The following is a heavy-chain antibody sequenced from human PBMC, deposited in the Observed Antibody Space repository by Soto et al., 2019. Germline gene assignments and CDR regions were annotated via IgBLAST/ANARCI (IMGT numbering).Heavy chain of an antibody. Sequence: PGGSLRLSCAASGFTFSSYAMHWVRQAPGKGLEWVAVISYDGSNKYYADSVKGRFTISRDNSKNTLYLQMNSLRAEDTAVYYCAGPSWSGYYMGGHYYGMDVWGQGTTVTVSS. D-gene: IGHD3-3*01. CDR3: AGPSWSGYYMGGHYYGMDV. J-gene: IGHJ6*02. CDR1: GFTFSSYA. V-gene: IGHV3-30-3*01. CDR2: ISYDGSNK.